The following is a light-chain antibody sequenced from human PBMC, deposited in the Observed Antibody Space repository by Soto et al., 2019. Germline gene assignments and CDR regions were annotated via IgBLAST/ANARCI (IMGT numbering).Light chain of an antibody. CDR3: QSYDSSLSGWV. Sequence: QSVLTQPPSVSGAPGQRVTISCTGSSSNIGAGYDVHWYQQLPGTAPKFLIYGNSNRPSGVPDRFSGSKSGTSASLAITGLQAEDEADYYCQSYDSSLSGWVFGGGTKLTAL. J-gene: IGLJ3*02. V-gene: IGLV1-40*01. CDR2: GNS. CDR1: SSNIGAGYD.